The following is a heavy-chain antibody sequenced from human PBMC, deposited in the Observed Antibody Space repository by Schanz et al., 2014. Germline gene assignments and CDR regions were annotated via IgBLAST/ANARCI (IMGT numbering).Heavy chain of an antibody. D-gene: IGHD3-10*01. CDR1: GFIVRSNY. Sequence: EVQLVESGGGLVQPGGSLRLSCAVSGFIVRSNYMTWVRQAPGMGLEWVSAISGRDGSTYYADSVRGRFTISGDSSKYTVYLQMNSLRADDTAMYYCARWFLIRGVILDSWGQGTLVTVSS. CDR2: ISGRDGST. J-gene: IGHJ4*02. CDR3: ARWFLIRGVILDS. V-gene: IGHV3-23*04.